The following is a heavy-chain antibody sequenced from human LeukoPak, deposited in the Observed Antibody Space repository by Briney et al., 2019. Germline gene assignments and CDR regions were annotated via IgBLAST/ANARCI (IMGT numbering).Heavy chain of an antibody. V-gene: IGHV3-9*01. CDR2: ISWNSGRI. J-gene: IGHJ4*02. CDR1: GFTFDDYA. Sequence: GGSLRLSCAASGFTFDDYAMHWVRQAPGKGLEWVSGISWNSGRIGYADSVKGRFTISRDNAKNSLYLQMNSLRAEDTALYYCAKAGYYDSSGYIDYWGQGTLVTVSS. D-gene: IGHD3-22*01. CDR3: AKAGYYDSSGYIDY.